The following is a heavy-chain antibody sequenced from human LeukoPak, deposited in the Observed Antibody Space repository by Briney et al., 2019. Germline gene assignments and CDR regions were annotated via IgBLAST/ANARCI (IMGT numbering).Heavy chain of an antibody. CDR2: INHSGST. Sequence: KPSETLSLTCAVYGGSFSGYYWSWIRQPPGKGLEWIGEINHSGSTNYNPSLKSRVTISVDTSKNQFSLKLSSVTAADTAVYYCASSVLRRGDYWAREPWSSSPQ. CDR1: GGSFSGYY. D-gene: IGHD3-16*01. J-gene: IGHJ4*02. CDR3: ASSVLRRGDY. V-gene: IGHV4-34*01.